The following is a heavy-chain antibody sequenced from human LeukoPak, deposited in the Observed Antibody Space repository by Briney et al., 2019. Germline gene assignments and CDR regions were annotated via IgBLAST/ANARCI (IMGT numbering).Heavy chain of an antibody. V-gene: IGHV3-11*01. D-gene: IGHD2-2*01. CDR3: AKDLRPRNIVVVPNDAFDI. Sequence: GGSLRLSCVGSGFTFSDHFMSWIRQVPGKEPEWLSYINSKGDNILYRDSVKGRFTISRDNSKNTLYLQMNSLRAEDTAVYYCAKDLRPRNIVVVPNDAFDIWGQGTMVTVSS. J-gene: IGHJ3*02. CDR1: GFTFSDHF. CDR2: INSKGDNI.